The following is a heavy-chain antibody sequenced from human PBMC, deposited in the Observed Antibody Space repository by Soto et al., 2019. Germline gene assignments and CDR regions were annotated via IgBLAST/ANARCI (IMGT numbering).Heavy chain of an antibody. V-gene: IGHV4-59*01. J-gene: IGHJ4*02. Sequence: SETLSLTCTVSGGSISSYYWSWIRQPPGKRLEWIGYIYYIGNTNYNPSLKSRVTMSVDTAKNQFSLNVYSVTAPDTAMYYCARGGHFDSSDYFLDCWDQGXLVTVSS. CDR1: GGSISSYY. CDR3: ARGGHFDSSDYFLDC. D-gene: IGHD3-22*01. CDR2: IYYIGNT.